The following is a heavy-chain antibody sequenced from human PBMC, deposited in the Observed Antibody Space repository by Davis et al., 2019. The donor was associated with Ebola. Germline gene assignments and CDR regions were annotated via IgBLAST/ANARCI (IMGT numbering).Heavy chain of an antibody. CDR3: ARGSGPYYYFGVDV. Sequence: PGGSLRLSCAASGFMFNIYGINWVRQAPGKGLEWVALISHDGRNKYYADSVKVRFTISRDNSKNTLYMEMNSLRFDDTAVYYCARGSGPYYYFGVDVWGQGTTVTVSS. CDR1: GFMFNIYG. D-gene: IGHD2-8*02. V-gene: IGHV3-30*03. CDR2: ISHDGRNK. J-gene: IGHJ6*02.